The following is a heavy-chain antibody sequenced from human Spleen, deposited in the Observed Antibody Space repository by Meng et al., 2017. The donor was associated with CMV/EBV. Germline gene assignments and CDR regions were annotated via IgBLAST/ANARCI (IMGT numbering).Heavy chain of an antibody. Sequence: ASVKVSCKASGYSFTVYYMHWVRQAPGQGLEWMGWINPNSGGTSFAQKFQDRVTMTRNTSINTAYMELWSLTSDDTAVYYCARAPWGYQLLPIYWGQGTLVTVSS. V-gene: IGHV1-2*02. CDR1: GYSFTVYY. J-gene: IGHJ4*02. CDR2: INPNSGGT. D-gene: IGHD2-2*01. CDR3: ARAPWGYQLLPIY.